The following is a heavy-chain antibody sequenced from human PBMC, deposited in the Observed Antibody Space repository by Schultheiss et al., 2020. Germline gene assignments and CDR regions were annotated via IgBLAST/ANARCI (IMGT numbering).Heavy chain of an antibody. J-gene: IGHJ4*02. CDR2: IRSQAYGGTT. Sequence: GGSLRLSCTISGFTFGDYAMGWVRQAPGKGLEWVGFIRSQAYGGTTKYAASVQGRFTISRDDSKSVAYLQMNSLKSEDTGMYYCCRVRAVAGTPDYLDFWGQGTLVTVSS. D-gene: IGHD6-19*01. CDR1: GFTFGDYA. CDR3: CRVRAVAGTPDYLDF. V-gene: IGHV3-49*04.